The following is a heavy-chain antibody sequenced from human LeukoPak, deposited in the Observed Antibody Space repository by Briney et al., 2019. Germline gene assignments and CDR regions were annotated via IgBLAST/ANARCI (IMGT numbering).Heavy chain of an antibody. CDR3: ARFVGACSGGSCYSDY. V-gene: IGHV5-51*01. D-gene: IGHD2-15*01. CDR1: GYSFPSYW. J-gene: IGHJ4*02. Sequence: GESLKISCKGSGYSFPSYWIGWVRQMPGKGLEWMGIIYPGDSDTRYSPSFQGQVTISADKSISTAYLQWNSLKASDTAMYYCARFVGACSGGSCYSDYWGQGTLVTVSS. CDR2: IYPGDSDT.